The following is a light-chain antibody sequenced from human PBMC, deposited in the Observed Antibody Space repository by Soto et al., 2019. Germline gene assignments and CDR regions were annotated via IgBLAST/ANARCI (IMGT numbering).Light chain of an antibody. Sequence: EVVMTQSPATLSVSPGERATLSCRASQNVNSDLAWYQQKPGQAPRLLIYGASTRATGIPARFSGSGSGTEFTLTISSLQSEDFAVYYCQQYNNWPPWTFDQGSKVEIK. V-gene: IGKV3D-15*01. CDR3: QQYNNWPPWT. CDR1: QNVNSD. J-gene: IGKJ1*01. CDR2: GAS.